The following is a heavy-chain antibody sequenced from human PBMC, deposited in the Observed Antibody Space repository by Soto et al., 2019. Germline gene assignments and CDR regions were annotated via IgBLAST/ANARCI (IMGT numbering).Heavy chain of an antibody. CDR3: ARAAIHAHQLEGQPPTSQTLDY. Sequence: TSETLSLTCTVSGGSISSGDYYWSWIRQPPGKGLEWIGYIYYSGNTNYNPSLKSRVTISVDTSKNQFSLKLTSVTAADTAVYYCARAAIHAHQLEGQPPTSQTLDYWGQGTLVTVSS. CDR2: IYYSGNT. D-gene: IGHD1-1*01. CDR1: GGSISSGDYY. V-gene: IGHV4-30-4*01. J-gene: IGHJ4*02.